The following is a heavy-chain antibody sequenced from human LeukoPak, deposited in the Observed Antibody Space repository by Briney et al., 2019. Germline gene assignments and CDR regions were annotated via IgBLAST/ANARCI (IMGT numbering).Heavy chain of an antibody. D-gene: IGHD6-6*01. CDR1: GYTFTGYY. CDR3: AINPAGIAARPLDY. Sequence: ASVKVSCKASGYTFTGYYMHWVRQAPGQGLEWMGWINPNSGGTNYAQKFQGRVTMTRDTSISTAYMELSSLRSEDTAVYYCAINPAGIAARPLDYWGQGTLVTVSS. J-gene: IGHJ4*02. CDR2: INPNSGGT. V-gene: IGHV1-2*02.